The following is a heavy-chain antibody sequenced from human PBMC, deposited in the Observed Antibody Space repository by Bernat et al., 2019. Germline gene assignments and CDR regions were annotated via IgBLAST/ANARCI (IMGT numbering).Heavy chain of an antibody. V-gene: IGHV4-34*01. CDR3: ARGEVMDY. CDR2: INHSGST. Sequence: QLQLQESGPGLVKPSETLSLTCAVYGGSFSGYYWSWIRQPPGKGLEWIGEINHSGSTNYNPSLKSRVTISVDTSKNQFSLKLSSVTAADTAVYYCARGEVMDYWGQGTLVTVSS. J-gene: IGHJ4*02. CDR1: GGSFSGYY. D-gene: IGHD3-16*01.